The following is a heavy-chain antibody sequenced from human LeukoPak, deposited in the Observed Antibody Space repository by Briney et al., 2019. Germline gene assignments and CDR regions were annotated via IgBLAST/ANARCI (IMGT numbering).Heavy chain of an antibody. CDR3: ARVAYCTNGVCFYYGSGSYYPNYYHYMDV. CDR2: INHSGST. CDR1: GGSFSGYY. Sequence: SETLSLTCAVYGGSFSGYYWSWIRQPPGKGLEWIGEINHSGSTNYNPSLKSRVTISVDTSKNQFSLKLSSVTAADTAVYHCARVAYCTNGVCFYYGSGSYYPNYYHYMDVWGKGTTVTVSS. J-gene: IGHJ6*03. V-gene: IGHV4-34*01. D-gene: IGHD3-10*01.